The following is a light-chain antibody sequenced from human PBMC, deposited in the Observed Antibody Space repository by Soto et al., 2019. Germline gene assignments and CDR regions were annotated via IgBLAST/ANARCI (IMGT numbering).Light chain of an antibody. CDR2: GAF. V-gene: IGKV1-17*03. CDR3: QQLQSYPIT. J-gene: IGKJ5*01. Sequence: DIQMTQSPSAMSASVGDRVTITCRAIQGINNYLAWFQQKPGKVPKRLIYGAFSLQSGVPSRFSGSGSGTEFTLTISSLQPEDFGTYYCQQLQSYPITFGQGTRLEIK. CDR1: QGINNY.